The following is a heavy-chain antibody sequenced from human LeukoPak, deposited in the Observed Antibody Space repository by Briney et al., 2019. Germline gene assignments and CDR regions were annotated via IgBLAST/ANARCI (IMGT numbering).Heavy chain of an antibody. CDR1: GYTFTGYF. Sequence: ASVKVSCKASGYTFTGYFMLWVRQAPGQGLEWMGRINPNSGGTNYAQKFQGRVTMTRDTSISTAYMELTSLRSDDTAVYYCATNYYDISGYYYFESDLEHWGQGTLVTVSS. CDR2: INPNSGGT. CDR3: ATNYYDISGYYYFESDLEH. J-gene: IGHJ1*01. D-gene: IGHD3-22*01. V-gene: IGHV1-2*06.